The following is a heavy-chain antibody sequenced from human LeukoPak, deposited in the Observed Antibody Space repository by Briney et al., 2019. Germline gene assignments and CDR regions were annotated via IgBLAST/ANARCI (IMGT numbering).Heavy chain of an antibody. CDR3: ASAYSSGWYYSGSEYFQH. J-gene: IGHJ1*01. D-gene: IGHD6-19*01. V-gene: IGHV1-8*03. Sequence: GASVKVSCKASGYTFTSYDINWVRQATGQGREWMGWMNPNSGNTGYAQKFQGRVTITRNTSISTAYMELSSLRSEDTAVYYCASAYSSGWYYSGSEYFQHWGEGTLVTVSS. CDR2: MNPNSGNT. CDR1: GYTFTSYD.